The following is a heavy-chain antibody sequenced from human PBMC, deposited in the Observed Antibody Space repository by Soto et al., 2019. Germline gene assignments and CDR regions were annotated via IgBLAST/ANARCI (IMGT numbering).Heavy chain of an antibody. CDR3: ARAEYSSSTGNYYYYGMGV. CDR1: GDSVSSNSAA. D-gene: IGHD6-6*01. V-gene: IGHV6-1*01. Sequence: SQTLSLTCAISGDSVSSNSAAWNWIRQSPSRGLEWLGRTYYRSKWYNDYAVSVKSRITINPDTSKNQFSLQLNSVTPEDTAVYYCARAEYSSSTGNYYYYGMGVWGQGTTVTVSS. CDR2: TYYRSKWYN. J-gene: IGHJ6*02.